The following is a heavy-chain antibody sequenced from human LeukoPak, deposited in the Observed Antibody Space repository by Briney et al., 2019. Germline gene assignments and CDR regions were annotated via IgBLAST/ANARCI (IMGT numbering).Heavy chain of an antibody. D-gene: IGHD6-19*01. CDR1: GYTFTSYD. J-gene: IGHJ4*02. CDR2: MNPNSGNT. Sequence: ASVKVSCKASGYTFTSYDINWVRQATGQGLEWMGWMNPNSGNTGYAQKFQGRVTMTMNTSISTAYMELSSLRSEDTAVYYCARGLSSSGWDFDYWGQGTLVTVSS. CDR3: ARGLSSSGWDFDY. V-gene: IGHV1-8*01.